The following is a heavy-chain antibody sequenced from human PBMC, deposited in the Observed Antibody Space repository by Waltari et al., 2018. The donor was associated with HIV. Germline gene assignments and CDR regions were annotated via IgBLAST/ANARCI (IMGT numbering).Heavy chain of an antibody. CDR1: GFPFAEYA. CDR2: ISWNSGSI. Sequence: EVQLVESGGGLVQPGRYMRLACAASGFPFAEYALPWVRPAPGKGLEWVSGISWNSGSIGYADSVKGRFTISRDNAKNSLYLQMNSLRAEDTALYYCAKVGGEGAIDYWGQGTLVTVSS. D-gene: IGHD3-16*01. J-gene: IGHJ4*02. CDR3: AKVGGEGAIDY. V-gene: IGHV3-9*01.